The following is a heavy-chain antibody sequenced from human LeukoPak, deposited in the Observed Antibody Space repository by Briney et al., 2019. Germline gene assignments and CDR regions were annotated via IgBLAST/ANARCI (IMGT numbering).Heavy chain of an antibody. CDR3: ARVGSGWCDDY. CDR2: IKQDGSEK. CDR1: GFTFSSYA. V-gene: IGHV3-7*01. D-gene: IGHD6-19*01. Sequence: GGSLRLSCAASGFTFSSYAMSWVRQAPGKGLEWVANIKQDGSEKYYVDSVKGRFTISRDNAKNSLYLQMNSLRAEDTAVYYCARVGSGWCDDYWGQGTLVTVSS. J-gene: IGHJ4*02.